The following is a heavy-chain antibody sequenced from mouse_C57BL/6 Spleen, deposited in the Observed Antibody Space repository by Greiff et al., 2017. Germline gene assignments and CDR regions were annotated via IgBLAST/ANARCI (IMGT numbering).Heavy chain of an antibody. J-gene: IGHJ2*01. CDR3: ASSPRGNGRWFYFDY. V-gene: IGHV1-64*01. D-gene: IGHD1-1*02. CDR1: GYTFTSYW. Sequence: QVQLQQPGAELVKPGASVKLSCKASGYTFTSYWMHWVKQRPGQGLEWIGMIHPDSGSTNYNEKFKSKATLTVDKSSSTAYMQLSSLTSEDSAVFFCASSPRGNGRWFYFDYWGQGTTLTVAT. CDR2: IHPDSGST.